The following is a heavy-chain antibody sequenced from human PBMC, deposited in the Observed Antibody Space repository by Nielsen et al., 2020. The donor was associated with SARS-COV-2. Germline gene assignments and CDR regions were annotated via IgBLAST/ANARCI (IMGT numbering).Heavy chain of an antibody. Sequence: ASVKVSCKASGYIFTDYYMHWVRQAPGQGLEWVGIINPGGGTSSLAQKFQGRVTMTRDTSTRTVYMELSSLRSEDTAVYYCARGEWEPTDYYYYGMDVWGQGTTVTVSS. J-gene: IGHJ6*02. CDR2: INPGGGTS. D-gene: IGHD1-26*01. V-gene: IGHV1-46*01. CDR1: GYIFTDYY. CDR3: ARGEWEPTDYYYYGMDV.